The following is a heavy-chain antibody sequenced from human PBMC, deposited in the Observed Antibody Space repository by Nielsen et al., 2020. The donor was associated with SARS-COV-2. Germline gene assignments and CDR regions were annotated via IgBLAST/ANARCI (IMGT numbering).Heavy chain of an antibody. CDR3: ARGPNYDFWSGYRLYYYYYYYMDV. CDR2: IYYSGST. D-gene: IGHD3-3*01. V-gene: IGHV4-39*01. CDR1: GGSISSSSYY. Sequence: GSLRLSCTVSGGSISSSSYYWGWIRQPPGKGLEWIGSIYYSGSTYYNPSLKSRVTISVDTSKNQFSLKLSSVTAADTAVYYCARGPNYDFWSGYRLYYYYYYYMDVWGKGTTVTVSS. J-gene: IGHJ6*03.